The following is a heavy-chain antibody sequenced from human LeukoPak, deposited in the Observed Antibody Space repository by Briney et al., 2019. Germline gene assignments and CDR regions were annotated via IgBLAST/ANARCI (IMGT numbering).Heavy chain of an antibody. V-gene: IGHV4-34*01. CDR3: ARGEAMAPDYFDY. D-gene: IGHD5-18*01. J-gene: IGHJ4*02. CDR1: GGSFSGYY. CDR2: INRSGST. Sequence: SETLSLTCAVYGGSFSGYYWSWIRQPPGKGLEWIGEINRSGSTNYNPSLKSRVTISVDTSKNQFSLKLSSVTAADTAVYCCARGEAMAPDYFDYWGQGTLVTVSS.